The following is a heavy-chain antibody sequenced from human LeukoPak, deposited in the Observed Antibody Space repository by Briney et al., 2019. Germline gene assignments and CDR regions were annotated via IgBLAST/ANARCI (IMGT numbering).Heavy chain of an antibody. D-gene: IGHD6-19*01. J-gene: IGHJ3*02. CDR1: GGTFSSYA. CDR2: IIPIFGTA. CDR3: AREKTDIAVAASDAFDI. Sequence: SVKVSCKASGGTFSSYAISWVRQAPGQGLEWMGGIIPIFGTANYAQKFQGRVTITTDESTSTAYMELSSLRSEDTAVYYCAREKTDIAVAASDAFDIWGQGTMVTVSS. V-gene: IGHV1-69*05.